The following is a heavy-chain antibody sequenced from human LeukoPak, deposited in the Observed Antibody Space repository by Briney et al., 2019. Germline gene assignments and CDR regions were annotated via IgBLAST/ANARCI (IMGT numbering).Heavy chain of an antibody. CDR3: ATDHSMANTAWYFDL. V-gene: IGHV1-46*01. D-gene: IGHD5-24*01. CDR1: GYTITNNY. Sequence: ASVKVSCKASGYTITNNYMHWVRQAPGQGLEWMGVINPSGTGTSYAQKFQGRITMSRDTSTSTVYMELSSLRSEDTAFYYCATDHSMANTAWYFDLWGRGTLSLSPQ. J-gene: IGHJ2*01. CDR2: INPSGTGT.